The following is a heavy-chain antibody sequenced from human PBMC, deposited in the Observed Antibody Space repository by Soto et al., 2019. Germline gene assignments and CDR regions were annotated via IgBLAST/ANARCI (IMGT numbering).Heavy chain of an antibody. CDR3: ARATTSDYYGMDA. J-gene: IGHJ6*02. CDR1: GGSFSGYY. V-gene: IGHV4-34*01. D-gene: IGHD1-1*01. Sequence: SETLSLTCAVYGGSFSGYYWSWIRQPPGKGLEWIGKINHSGSTNYNPSLKSRVTISVDTSKNQFSLKLSSVTAADTAVYYCARATTSDYYGMDAWGQGTTVTVSS. CDR2: INHSGST.